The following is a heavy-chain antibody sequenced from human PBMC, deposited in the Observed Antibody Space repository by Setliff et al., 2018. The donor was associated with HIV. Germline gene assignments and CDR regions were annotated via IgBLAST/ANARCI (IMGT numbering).Heavy chain of an antibody. V-gene: IGHV4-31*03. D-gene: IGHD5-18*01. Sequence: PSETLSLTCTVPGGSISSGGYYWTWIRQHPGKGLEWIGYIYYSGSTYYNPSLKSRVTLPVDTSKNQFSLKVTSVTAADTAVYYCAREIQFSATTYYYYYMDDWGRGTTVTVSS. CDR3: AREIQFSATTYYYYYMDD. CDR1: GGSISSGGYY. J-gene: IGHJ6*03. CDR2: IYYSGST.